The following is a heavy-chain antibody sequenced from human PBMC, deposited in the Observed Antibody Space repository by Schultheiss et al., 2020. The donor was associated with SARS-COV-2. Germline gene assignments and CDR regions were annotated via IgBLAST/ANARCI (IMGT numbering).Heavy chain of an antibody. Sequence: GGSLRLSCEASGDAFRNYVMHWVRQAPGKGLEWVAVISYDGSNKYYADSVKGRFTISRDNAKNSAYLQMNSLRAEDTAVYYCATKGRLAVAGSDNWGQGTLVTVSS. CDR1: GDAFRNYV. V-gene: IGHV3-30*03. D-gene: IGHD6-19*01. CDR3: ATKGRLAVAGSDN. CDR2: ISYDGSNK. J-gene: IGHJ4*02.